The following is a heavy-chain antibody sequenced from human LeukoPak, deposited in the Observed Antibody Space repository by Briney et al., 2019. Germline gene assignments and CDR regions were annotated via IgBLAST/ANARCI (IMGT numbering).Heavy chain of an antibody. V-gene: IGHV4-59*01. D-gene: IGHD1-26*01. CDR2: IFYSGST. J-gene: IGHJ4*02. CDR1: GGSISSYY. Sequence: SETLSLTCTVSGGSISSYYWSWIRQPPGQGLEWIGYIFYSGSTTYNPSLKSRVIISLDTSKNQFSLRLSSVTAADTAVYYCARGHGTYCDSWGQGTLVTVSS. CDR3: ARGHGTYCDS.